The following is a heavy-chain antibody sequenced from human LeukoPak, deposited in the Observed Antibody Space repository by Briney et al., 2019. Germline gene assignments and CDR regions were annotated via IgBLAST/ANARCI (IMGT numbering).Heavy chain of an antibody. CDR3: ANYYYDSSGSDAFDI. Sequence: PGGSLRLSCAASGFTFSNYGMHWVRQAPGKGLEWVAVISYDGSNKYYADSVKGRFTISRDNSKNTLYLQMNSLRAEDTAVYYCANYYYDSSGSDAFDIWGQGTMVTVSS. V-gene: IGHV3-30*18. CDR1: GFTFSNYG. D-gene: IGHD3-22*01. J-gene: IGHJ3*02. CDR2: ISYDGSNK.